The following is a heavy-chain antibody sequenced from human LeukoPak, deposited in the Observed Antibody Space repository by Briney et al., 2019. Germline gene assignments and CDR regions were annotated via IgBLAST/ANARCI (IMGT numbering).Heavy chain of an antibody. CDR1: GGSISTYY. CDR2: VYYSGST. Sequence: PSETLSLTCAVSGGSISTYYWSWIRQPPGKGLEWIGYVYYSGSTNYNPSLRSRVTISVGTSKNQFSLELSSVTAADTAVYYCARGSNPYQFDYWGQGTLVTVSS. V-gene: IGHV4-59*01. CDR3: ARGSNPYQFDY. J-gene: IGHJ4*02. D-gene: IGHD1-26*01.